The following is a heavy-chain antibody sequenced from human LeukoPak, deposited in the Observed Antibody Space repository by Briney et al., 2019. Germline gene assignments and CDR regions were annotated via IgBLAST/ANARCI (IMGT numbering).Heavy chain of an antibody. CDR1: GFTFSYYA. CDR2: ISYDGSNK. Sequence: GGSLRLSCAASGFTFSYYAMHWVRQAPGKGLEWVAVISYDGSNKYYADSVKGRFTISRDNSKNTLFLQMNSLRAEDTAVYYCASAGSGLYWGQGTLVTVSS. D-gene: IGHD6-19*01. V-gene: IGHV3-30-3*01. CDR3: ASAGSGLY. J-gene: IGHJ4*02.